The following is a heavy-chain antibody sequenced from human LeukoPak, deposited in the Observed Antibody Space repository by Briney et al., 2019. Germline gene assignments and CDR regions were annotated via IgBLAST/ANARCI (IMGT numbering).Heavy chain of an antibody. CDR1: GGSFSGYY. V-gene: IGHV4-34*01. J-gene: IGHJ6*02. Sequence: SETLSLTCAVYGGSFSGYYWSWIRQPPGKGLEWIGEINHSGSTNYNPSLKSRVTISVDTSKNQFSLKLSSVTAADTAVYYCARSRYDFWSEQPNYGMDVWGQGTTVTVSS. D-gene: IGHD3-3*01. CDR2: INHSGST. CDR3: ARSRYDFWSEQPNYGMDV.